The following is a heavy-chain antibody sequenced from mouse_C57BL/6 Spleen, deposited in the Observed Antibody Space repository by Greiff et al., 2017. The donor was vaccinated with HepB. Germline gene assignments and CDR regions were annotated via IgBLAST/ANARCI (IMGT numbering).Heavy chain of an antibody. D-gene: IGHD2-4*01. CDR1: GYAFSSSW. J-gene: IGHJ3*01. CDR2: IYPGDGDT. Sequence: QQSGPELVKPGASVKISCKASGYAFSSSWMNWVKQRPGKGLEWIGRIYPGDGDTNYNGKFKGKATLTADKSSSTAYMQLSSLTSEDSAVYFCAREGIYYDYDAGFAYWGQGTLVTVSA. V-gene: IGHV1-82*01. CDR3: AREGIYYDYDAGFAY.